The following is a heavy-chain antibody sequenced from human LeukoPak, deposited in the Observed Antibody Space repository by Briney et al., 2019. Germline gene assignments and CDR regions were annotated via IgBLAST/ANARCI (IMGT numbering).Heavy chain of an antibody. CDR2: ISGSGGST. CDR1: GFTFSSYA. J-gene: IGHJ4*02. V-gene: IGHV3-23*01. D-gene: IGHD2-8*02. CDR3: ARDQTAVTGVWGTIDY. Sequence: PGGSLRLSCAASGFTFSSYAMSWVRQAPGKGLEWVSVISGSGGSTYYADSVKGRFTISRDNSKKTLYLQMNSLRTEDTAVYYCARDQTAVTGVWGTIDYWGQGTLVTVSS.